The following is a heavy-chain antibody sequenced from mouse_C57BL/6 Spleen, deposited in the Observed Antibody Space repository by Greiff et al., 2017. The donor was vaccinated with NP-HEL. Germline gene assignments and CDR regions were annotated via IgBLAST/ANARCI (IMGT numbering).Heavy chain of an antibody. CDR2: IDPSDSYT. V-gene: IGHV1-59*01. J-gene: IGHJ4*01. Sequence: QVQLQQPGAELVRPGTSVKLSCKASGYTFTSYWMHWVKQRPGQGLEWIGVIDPSDSYTNYNQKFKGKATLTVDTSSSTAYMQLSSLTSEDSAVYYCARRPYGMAMDYWGQGTSVTVSS. CDR1: GYTFTSYW. CDR3: ARRPYGMAMDY. D-gene: IGHD1-1*01.